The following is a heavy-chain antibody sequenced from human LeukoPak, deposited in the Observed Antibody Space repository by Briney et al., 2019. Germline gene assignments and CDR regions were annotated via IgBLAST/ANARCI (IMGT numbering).Heavy chain of an antibody. J-gene: IGHJ4*02. CDR3: TRDAYNFNDFDY. Sequence: GRTLRLSRAVSVFTLRHFATHSVCEAPRGGLEWVAVVSFNGNDGYYADSVKGRFTISRENSKNTLYLQIDSLRAEDTAIYYCTRDAYNFNDFDYWGQGTLVTVSS. CDR2: VSFNGNDG. V-gene: IGHV3-30*01. D-gene: IGHD5-24*01. CDR1: VFTLRHFA.